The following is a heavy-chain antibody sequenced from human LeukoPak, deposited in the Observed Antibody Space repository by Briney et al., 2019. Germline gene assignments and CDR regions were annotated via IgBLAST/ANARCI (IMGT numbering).Heavy chain of an antibody. Sequence: GGSLRLSCAASEFTFSSYWMSWVRQAPGKGLEWVANIKQDGGQIYYLESVKGRFTVSRDNAKNSLYLQMNNLRVEDTAMYYCAGGTGFIIKDWGQGTLVTVSS. CDR1: EFTFSSYW. CDR3: AGGTGFIIKD. J-gene: IGHJ4*02. CDR2: IKQDGGQI. D-gene: IGHD3-9*01. V-gene: IGHV3-7*03.